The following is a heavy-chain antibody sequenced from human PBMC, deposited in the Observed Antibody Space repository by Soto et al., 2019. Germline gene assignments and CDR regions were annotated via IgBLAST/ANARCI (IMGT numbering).Heavy chain of an antibody. CDR1: GFTLSNYW. D-gene: IGHD7-27*01. Sequence: GGSLRLSCAASGFTLSNYWMTWVRQAPGKGLEWVANINKDGSQKNYVDSVKGRFTIARDNGQNSLSLQINSLRVEDTAVCYCVRELGPAYWGQGALVTVSS. CDR2: INKDGSQK. V-gene: IGHV3-7*03. J-gene: IGHJ4*02. CDR3: VRELGPAY.